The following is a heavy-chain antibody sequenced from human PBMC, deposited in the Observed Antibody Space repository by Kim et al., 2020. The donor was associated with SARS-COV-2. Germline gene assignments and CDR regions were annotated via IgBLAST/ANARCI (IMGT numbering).Heavy chain of an antibody. CDR2: IIPIFGTA. Sequence: SVKVSCKASGGTFSSYAISWVRQAPGQGLEWMGGIIPIFGTANYAQKFQGRVTITADESTSTAYMELSSLRSEDTAVYYCARTGGGGAEGWFDPWGQGTPVTVSS. CDR1: GGTFSSYA. J-gene: IGHJ5*02. CDR3: ARTGGGGAEGWFDP. V-gene: IGHV1-69*13. D-gene: IGHD1-26*01.